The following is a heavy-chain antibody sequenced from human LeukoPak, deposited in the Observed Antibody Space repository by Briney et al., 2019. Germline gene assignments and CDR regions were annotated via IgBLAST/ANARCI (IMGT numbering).Heavy chain of an antibody. CDR2: INHSGGT. CDR1: GFTFSSYG. V-gene: IGHV4-34*01. D-gene: IGHD2-2*01. CDR3: ARAIVVVPAATEGSYSHSLDY. J-gene: IGHJ4*02. Sequence: GSLRLSCAASGFTFSSYGMSWVRQAPGKGLEWLGEINHSGGTNYNPSLKSRVTISVDTSKNQFSLKLCSVTAADTAVYYCARAIVVVPAATEGSYSHSLDYWGQGTLVTVSS.